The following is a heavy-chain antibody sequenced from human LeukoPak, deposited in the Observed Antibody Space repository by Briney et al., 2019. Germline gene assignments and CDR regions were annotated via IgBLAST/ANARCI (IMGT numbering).Heavy chain of an antibody. D-gene: IGHD3-10*01. J-gene: IGHJ5*02. CDR1: GGSISSYF. V-gene: IGHV4-34*01. CDR2: INHSGST. CDR3: ARVDYYGSGSYYNRNWFDP. Sequence: ASETLSLTCTVSGGSISSYFWSWIRRPPGKGLEWIGEINHSGSTNYNPSLKSRVTISVDTSKNQFSLKLSSVTAADTAVYYCARVDYYGSGSYYNRNWFDPWGQGTLVTVSS.